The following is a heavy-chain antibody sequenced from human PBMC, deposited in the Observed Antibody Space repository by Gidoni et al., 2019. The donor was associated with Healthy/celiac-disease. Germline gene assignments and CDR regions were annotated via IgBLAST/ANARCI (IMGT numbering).Heavy chain of an antibody. Sequence: EVQLVQSGAEVKKPGESLKISCKGSGYRFTSYWIGWVRQMPGKGLGWMGIISPGDSDTRYSPSFQGQVTISADKSISTAYLQWSSLKASDTAMYYCARHTELDFWSGIQFDYWGQGTLVTVSS. CDR1: GYRFTSYW. CDR2: ISPGDSDT. D-gene: IGHD3-3*01. CDR3: ARHTELDFWSGIQFDY. V-gene: IGHV5-51*01. J-gene: IGHJ4*02.